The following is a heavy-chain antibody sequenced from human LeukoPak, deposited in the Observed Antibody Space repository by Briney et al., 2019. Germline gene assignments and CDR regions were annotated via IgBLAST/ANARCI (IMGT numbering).Heavy chain of an antibody. V-gene: IGHV3-33*08. D-gene: IGHD6-13*01. CDR3: ASVLYSSSWYRPLGGYYYYGMDV. CDR1: GFTFSSYA. Sequence: PGRSLRLSCAASGFTFSSYAMHWVRQAPGKGLEWVAVIWYDGSNKYYADSVKGRFTISRDNSKNTLYLQMNSLRAEDTAVYYCASVLYSSSWYRPLGGYYYYGMDVWGQGTTVTVSS. CDR2: IWYDGSNK. J-gene: IGHJ6*02.